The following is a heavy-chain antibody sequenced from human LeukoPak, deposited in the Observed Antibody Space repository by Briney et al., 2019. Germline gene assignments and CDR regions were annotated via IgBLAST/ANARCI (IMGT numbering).Heavy chain of an antibody. D-gene: IGHD4-17*01. J-gene: IGHJ4*02. CDR3: ARVVGDYGDYLDY. V-gene: IGHV3-72*01. Sequence: QPGGSLRLSCAASGFTFSDHYMDWVRQAPGKGLEWVGRTRNKANSYTTEYAASVKGRFTISRDDSKNPLYLQMNSLKTEDTAVYYCARVVGDYGDYLDYWGQGTLVTVSS. CDR2: TRNKANSYTT. CDR1: GFTFSDHY.